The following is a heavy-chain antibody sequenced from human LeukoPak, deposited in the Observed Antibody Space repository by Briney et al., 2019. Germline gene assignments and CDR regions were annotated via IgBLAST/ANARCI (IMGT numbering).Heavy chain of an antibody. J-gene: IGHJ4*02. CDR2: ISYDGSNK. Sequence: QSGGSLRLSCAASGFTFSSYAMHWVRQAPGKGLEWVAVISYDGSNKYYADSVEGRFTISRDNSKNTLYLQMNSLRAEDTAVYYCARDRQWELSSYFDYWGQGTLVTVSS. D-gene: IGHD1-26*01. CDR3: ARDRQWELSSYFDY. V-gene: IGHV3-30-3*01. CDR1: GFTFSSYA.